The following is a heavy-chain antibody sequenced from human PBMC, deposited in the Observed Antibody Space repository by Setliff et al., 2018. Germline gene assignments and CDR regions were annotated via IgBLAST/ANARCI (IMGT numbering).Heavy chain of an antibody. J-gene: IGHJ4*02. D-gene: IGHD3-3*01. Sequence: GGSLRLSCAASGFTFSSYSMNWVRQAPGKGLEWVSYISSSSSTIYYADSVKGRFTISRDNAKNSLYLQMNSLRAEDTAVYYCARDNGFWSGYSLDYWGQGTLVTVSS. CDR1: GFTFSSYS. V-gene: IGHV3-48*01. CDR3: ARDNGFWSGYSLDY. CDR2: ISSSSSTI.